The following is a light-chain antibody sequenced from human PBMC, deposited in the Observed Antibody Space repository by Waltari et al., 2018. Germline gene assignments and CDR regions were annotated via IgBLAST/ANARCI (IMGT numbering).Light chain of an antibody. J-gene: IGKJ4*01. CDR3: MQTLTSPLT. Sequence: IVMTQSPLSLSVTPGEPASISCRSSQNLLSINGYKYVDWYVQKPGQSPQLLIYLASNLASGVPDRFSGSGSGIDFTLKISRVEADDVGVYYCMQTLTSPLTFGGGTKVEIK. CDR1: QNLLSINGYKY. CDR2: LAS. V-gene: IGKV2-28*01.